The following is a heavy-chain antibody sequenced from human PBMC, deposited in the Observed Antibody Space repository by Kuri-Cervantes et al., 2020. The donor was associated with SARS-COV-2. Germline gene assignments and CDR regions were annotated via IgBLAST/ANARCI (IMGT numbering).Heavy chain of an antibody. D-gene: IGHD3-22*01. CDR3: ARDVYYYDSSGYFSLYYYYYGMDV. J-gene: IGHJ6*02. Sequence: ASVNVSRKASGYTFNHYGISWVRQAPGQGLEWMGWISAYKGNTNYAQKLQGRVTMTTDTSTSTAYMELRSLRPDDTAVYYRARDVYYYDSSGYFSLYYYYYGMDVWGQGTTVTVSS. V-gene: IGHV1-18*01. CDR2: ISAYKGNT. CDR1: GYTFNHYG.